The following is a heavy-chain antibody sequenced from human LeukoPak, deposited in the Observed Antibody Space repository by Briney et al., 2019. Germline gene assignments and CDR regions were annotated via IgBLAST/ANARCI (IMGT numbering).Heavy chain of an antibody. CDR2: ISYDGSNK. CDR1: GFTFSSYA. D-gene: IGHD1-26*01. V-gene: IGHV3-30-3*01. Sequence: SGGSLRLSCAASGFTFSSYAMHWVRQAPGKGLEWVAVISYDGSNKYYADSVKGRFTISRDNSKNTLYLQMDSPRAEDTAVYYCARDQWVDSWGQGTLVTVSS. CDR3: ARDQWVDS. J-gene: IGHJ4*02.